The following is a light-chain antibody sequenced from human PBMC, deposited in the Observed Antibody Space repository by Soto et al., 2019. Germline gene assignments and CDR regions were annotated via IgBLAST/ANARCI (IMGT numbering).Light chain of an antibody. CDR1: SRDVGGYNY. CDR3: NSYTSKSTGV. V-gene: IGLV2-14*01. Sequence: QSALTQPASVSGSPGQSITISCTGSSRDVGGYNYVSWYQQHPGKAPKLIIYEVSNRPSGVSNRFSGSKSGNTASLTISGLQAEDEADYYCNSYTSKSTGVFGTRTKVTVL. J-gene: IGLJ1*01. CDR2: EVS.